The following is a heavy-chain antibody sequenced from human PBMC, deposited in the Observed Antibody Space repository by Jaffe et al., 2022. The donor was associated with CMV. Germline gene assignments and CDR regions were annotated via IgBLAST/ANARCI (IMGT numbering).Heavy chain of an antibody. CDR1: GYTFNRYG. J-gene: IGHJ3*02. CDR3: ARGIVGATRGGSFDI. CDR2: ISAYNGYT. V-gene: IGHV1-18*04. Sequence: QVQLVQSGAEVKKPGASVKVSCKASGYTFNRYGFIWVRQAPGQGLEWVGWISAYNGYTNYPQKLQDRVTLTTDTSTNTASMELRSLRSDDTAVYYCARGIVGATRGGSFDIWGQGTMVTVSS. D-gene: IGHD1-26*01.